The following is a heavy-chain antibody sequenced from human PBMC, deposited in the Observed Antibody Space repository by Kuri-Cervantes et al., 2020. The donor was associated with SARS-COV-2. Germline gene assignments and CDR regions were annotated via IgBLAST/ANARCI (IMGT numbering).Heavy chain of an antibody. CDR3: ARDFGQYSSGWYGLFGPGVSDY. J-gene: IGHJ4*02. CDR1: GGSISSSSNY. CDR2: IYYSGST. V-gene: IGHV4-39*02. Sequence: GSLRLSCTVSGGSISSSSNYWGWIRQPPGKGLEWIGSIYYSGSTYYNPSLKSRVTISVDTSKNQFSLKLSSVTAADTAVYYCARDFGQYSSGWYGLFGPGVSDYWGQGTLVTDSS. D-gene: IGHD6-19*01.